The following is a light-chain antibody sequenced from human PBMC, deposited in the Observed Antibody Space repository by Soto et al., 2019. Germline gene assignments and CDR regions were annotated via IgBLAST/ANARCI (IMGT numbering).Light chain of an antibody. V-gene: IGLV1-47*01. J-gene: IGLJ3*02. CDR3: AACDDSRPWV. CDR2: RNN. Sequence: QSVLTQPPSASGTPGQRVTISCSGSSYNIGSNYVYWYQQLPGTAPKLLIYRNNQRPSGVPDRFSGSKSGTSASLAISGLRSEDEADYYCAACDDSRPWVFGGGTKLTVL. CDR1: SYNIGSNY.